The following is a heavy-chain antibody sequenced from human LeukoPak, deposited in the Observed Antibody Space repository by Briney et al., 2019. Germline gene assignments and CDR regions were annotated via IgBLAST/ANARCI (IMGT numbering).Heavy chain of an antibody. J-gene: IGHJ4*02. V-gene: IGHV3-23*01. CDR1: GFTFNTYA. Sequence: GGSLRLSCAASGFTFNTYAMSWVRQAPGKGLEWVSSISSSGDSTYSADSVKGRFTISRDNSMNTLYLQMNSLRAEDTAVYYCAQEMRGSWYTGLDYFDYWGQGTLVTVSS. CDR2: ISSSGDST. CDR3: AQEMRGSWYTGLDYFDY. D-gene: IGHD6-13*01.